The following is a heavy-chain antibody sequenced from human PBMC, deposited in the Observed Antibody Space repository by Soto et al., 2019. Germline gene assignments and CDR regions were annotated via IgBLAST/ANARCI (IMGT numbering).Heavy chain of an antibody. CDR3: ATAGPRYRGWKGRSDL. Sequence: QVQLVQSGAEVKKPGASVKVSCKVSGYTLTELSMHWVRQAPGKGLEWMGGFDPEDGETIYAQKYQGRGTMTEDTSTDTAYMELSSLRSEDTAVYYCATAGPRYRGWKGRSDLWGRGTLVTVSS. J-gene: IGHJ2*01. CDR1: GYTLTELS. D-gene: IGHD5-12*01. CDR2: FDPEDGET. V-gene: IGHV1-24*01.